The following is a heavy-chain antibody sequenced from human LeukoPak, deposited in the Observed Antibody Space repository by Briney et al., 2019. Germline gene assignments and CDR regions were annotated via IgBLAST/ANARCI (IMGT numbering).Heavy chain of an antibody. J-gene: IGHJ6*03. CDR1: GGSISSYY. D-gene: IGHD1-26*01. CDR3: ARSLVGANYYYMDV. V-gene: IGHV4-4*07. CDR2: INTSGST. Sequence: PSETLSLTCSVSGGSISSYYWSWIRQPPGKGLEWIGRINTSGSTNYNPSLKSRVTMSVGTSKNQFSLKLSSVTAADTAVYYCARSLVGANYYYMDVWGKGTTVTISS.